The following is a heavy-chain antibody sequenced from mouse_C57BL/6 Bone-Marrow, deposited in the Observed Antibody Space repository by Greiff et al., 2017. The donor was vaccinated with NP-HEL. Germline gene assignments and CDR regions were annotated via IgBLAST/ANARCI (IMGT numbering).Heavy chain of an antibody. CDR3: TPRAWFAY. V-gene: IGHV14-4*01. CDR1: GFNIKDDY. CDR2: IDPENGDT. Sequence: EVQLQQSGAELVRPGASVKLSCTASGFNIKDDYMHWVKQRPEQGLEWIGWIDPENGDTAYASKFQGKATITAATSSTTAYLQLSSLTSEDTAVYYCTPRAWFAYWGQGTLVTVSA. J-gene: IGHJ3*01.